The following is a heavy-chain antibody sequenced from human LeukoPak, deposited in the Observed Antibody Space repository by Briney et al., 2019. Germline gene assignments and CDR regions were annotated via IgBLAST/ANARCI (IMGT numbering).Heavy chain of an antibody. Sequence: GGSLRLSCAASGFTFSDYYMSWIRQAPGKGLEWVSYISSSGSTIYYADSVKGRFTISRDNAKNSLYLQMNSLRAEDTAVCYCVRALTYYYDSSGYGYWGQGTLVTVSS. J-gene: IGHJ4*02. CDR2: ISSSGSTI. CDR3: VRALTYYYDSSGYGY. V-gene: IGHV3-11*01. CDR1: GFTFSDYY. D-gene: IGHD3-22*01.